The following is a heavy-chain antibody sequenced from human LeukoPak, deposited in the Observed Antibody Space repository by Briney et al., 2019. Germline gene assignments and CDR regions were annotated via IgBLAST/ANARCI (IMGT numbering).Heavy chain of an antibody. CDR3: ARGADGPPLDY. CDR2: IYYSGST. CDR1: GGSISSYY. D-gene: IGHD6-13*01. J-gene: IGHJ4*02. Sequence: AETLSLTCTVSGGSISSYYWSWIRQPPGKGLEWIGYIYYSGSTNYNTSRKSRVTISVDTSKNQFSLKLSSVTAADTAVYYCARGADGPPLDYWGQGTLGTVSS. V-gene: IGHV4-59*01.